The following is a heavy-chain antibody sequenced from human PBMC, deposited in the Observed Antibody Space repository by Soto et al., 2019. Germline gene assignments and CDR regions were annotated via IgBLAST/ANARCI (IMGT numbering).Heavy chain of an antibody. CDR2: LHHCGST. Sequence: QMQLQESGPGLVKPSETLSLTCAVSSASIITEQRWTWVRQPPGKGLEWIGELHHCGSTNNNPSLRSRVTMSVDKSKNQFSLNLNSVTAADTALYYCARSFGWYAIDHWGQGTLVSVSS. CDR1: SASIITEQR. J-gene: IGHJ4*02. V-gene: IGHV4-4*02. CDR3: ARSFGWYAIDH. D-gene: IGHD6-19*01.